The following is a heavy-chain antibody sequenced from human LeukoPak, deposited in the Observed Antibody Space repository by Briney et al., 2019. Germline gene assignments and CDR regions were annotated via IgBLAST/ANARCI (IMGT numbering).Heavy chain of an antibody. J-gene: IGHJ3*02. D-gene: IGHD3-22*01. CDR1: GFTFSSNW. CDR2: ISSSSSYI. V-gene: IGHV3-21*01. CDR3: ARATMTHVRDAFDI. Sequence: PGGSLRLSCATSGFTFSSNWMNWVRQAPGKGLEWVSSISSSSSYIYYADSVKGRFTISRDNAKNSLYLQMNSLRAEDTAVYYCARATMTHVRDAFDIWGQGTMVTVSS.